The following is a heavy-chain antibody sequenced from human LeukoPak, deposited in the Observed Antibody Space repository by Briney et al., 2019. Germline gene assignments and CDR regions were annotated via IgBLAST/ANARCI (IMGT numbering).Heavy chain of an antibody. CDR3: ASSGEATVTDAEYFQH. V-gene: IGHV1-46*01. CDR1: GYTFTSYY. D-gene: IGHD4-17*01. J-gene: IGHJ1*01. CDR2: INPSGGST. Sequence: GASVKVSCKASGYTFTSYYMHWVRQAPGQGLEWMGIINPSGGSTSYAQRFQGRVTMTRDTSTSTVYMELSSLRSDDTAVYYCASSGEATVTDAEYFQHWGQGTLVTVSS.